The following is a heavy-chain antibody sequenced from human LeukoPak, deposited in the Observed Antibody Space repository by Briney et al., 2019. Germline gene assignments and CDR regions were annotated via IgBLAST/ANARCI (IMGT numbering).Heavy chain of an antibody. V-gene: IGHV3-53*01. CDR3: AHTDSYYFDSGMVS. CDR1: GFAVSNSY. D-gene: IGHD3-22*01. Sequence: GGSLRLSCAASGFAVSNSYMSWVRQPPGKGLECVSIIYGADITNYVDSVKGRFSISRDNSKNTLYLQMNSLRAEDTAVYYCAHTDSYYFDSGMVSWGQGALVTVSS. J-gene: IGHJ5*02. CDR2: IYGADIT.